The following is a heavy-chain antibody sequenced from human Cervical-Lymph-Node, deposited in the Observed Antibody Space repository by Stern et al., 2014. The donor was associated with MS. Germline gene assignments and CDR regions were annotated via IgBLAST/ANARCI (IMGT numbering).Heavy chain of an antibody. Sequence: EVKLVESGGGLVKPGGSLRLSCAASGFTFSSYSMNWVRQAPGKGLEWVSSISSSSSYIYYADSVKGRFTISRDNAKNSLYLQMNSLRAEDTAVYYCARDLSYGEGGWFDPWGQGTLVTVSS. V-gene: IGHV3-21*01. CDR1: GFTFSSYS. CDR2: ISSSSSYI. J-gene: IGHJ5*02. CDR3: ARDLSYGEGGWFDP. D-gene: IGHD4-17*01.